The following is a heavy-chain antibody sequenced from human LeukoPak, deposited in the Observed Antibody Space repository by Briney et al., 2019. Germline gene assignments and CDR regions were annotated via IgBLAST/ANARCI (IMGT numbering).Heavy chain of an antibody. Sequence: GASVEVSCKASGYTFTSYAMHWVRQAPGQRVEWMGWINVGNGNTKYSREFQDRVTITRDTSAITVYMELSSLRSEDMAVYYCAKLAARYGDYYFDYWGQGTLVTVSS. D-gene: IGHD4-17*01. V-gene: IGHV1-3*03. CDR2: INVGNGNT. CDR3: AKLAARYGDYYFDY. J-gene: IGHJ4*02. CDR1: GYTFTSYA.